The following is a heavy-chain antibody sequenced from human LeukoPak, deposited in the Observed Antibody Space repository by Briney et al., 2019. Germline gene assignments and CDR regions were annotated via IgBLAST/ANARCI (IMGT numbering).Heavy chain of an antibody. CDR1: GGSFSGYY. CDR2: INHSGST. J-gene: IGHJ4*02. V-gene: IGHV4-34*01. Sequence: SETLSLTCAVYGGSFSGYYWSWIRQPPGKGLEWIGEINHSGSTNYNPSLKSRVTISVDTSKNQFSLKLSSVTAADTAVYYCARDSGPSIAAWVDYWGQGTLVTVSS. CDR3: ARDSGPSIAAWVDY. D-gene: IGHD6-6*01.